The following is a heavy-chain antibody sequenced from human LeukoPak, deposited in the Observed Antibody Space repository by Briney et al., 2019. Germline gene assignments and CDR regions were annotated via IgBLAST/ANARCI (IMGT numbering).Heavy chain of an antibody. Sequence: AGGSLRLSCAVSGFSFSSQWMTWVRQAPGTGLEWVATINSDGSAKYHMDSVKGRFTISRDSAKNLVYLQMSILRAEDTAVYYCADLGTSDCGQGTLVTVSS. CDR2: INSDGSAK. J-gene: IGHJ4*02. D-gene: IGHD1-7*01. CDR3: ADLGTSD. V-gene: IGHV3-7*01. CDR1: GFSFSSQW.